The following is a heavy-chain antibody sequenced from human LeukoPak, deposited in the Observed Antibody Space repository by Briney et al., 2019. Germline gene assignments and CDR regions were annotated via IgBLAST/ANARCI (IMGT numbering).Heavy chain of an antibody. Sequence: GESLRLSCAASGFTFSGSAMHWVRQASGKGLEWVGRIRSKANSYATAYAASVKGRFTISRDDSKNTAYLQMNSLKTEDTAVYYCTRHSHYDSSGPGAFDIWGQGTMVTVSS. CDR1: GFTFSGSA. D-gene: IGHD3-22*01. CDR2: IRSKANSYAT. J-gene: IGHJ3*02. V-gene: IGHV3-73*01. CDR3: TRHSHYDSSGPGAFDI.